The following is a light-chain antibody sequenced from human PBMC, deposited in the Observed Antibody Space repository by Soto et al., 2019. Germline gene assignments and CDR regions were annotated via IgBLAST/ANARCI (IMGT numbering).Light chain of an antibody. Sequence: QSVLTQPPSVSAAPGQKVTISCSGTSSNIGDNYVSWYRQLPGTAPKLLIYDNYKRPSGIPDRFSGSKSGNTATLTISGLQAEDEADYYCSSYTSTTTRVFGTGTKLTVL. CDR2: DNY. CDR1: SSNIGDNY. CDR3: SSYTSTTTRV. J-gene: IGLJ1*01. V-gene: IGLV1-51*01.